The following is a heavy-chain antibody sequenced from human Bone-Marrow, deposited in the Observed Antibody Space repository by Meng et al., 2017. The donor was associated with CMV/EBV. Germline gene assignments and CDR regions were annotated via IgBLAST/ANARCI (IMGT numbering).Heavy chain of an antibody. D-gene: IGHD3-22*01. J-gene: IGHJ4*02. CDR3: ARAVYYYDSSYDY. CDR2: INHSGST. V-gene: IGHV4-34*01. CDR1: GGSFSGYY. Sequence: SETLSLTCAVYGGSFSGYYWSWIRQPPGKGLEWIGEINHSGSTNYNPSLKSRVTISVDTSKNQFSLKLSSVTAADTAVYYCARAVYYYDSSYDYWGQGTQVTVSS.